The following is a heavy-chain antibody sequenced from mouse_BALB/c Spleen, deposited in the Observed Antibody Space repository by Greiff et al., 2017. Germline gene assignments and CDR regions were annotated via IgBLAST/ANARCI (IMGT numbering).Heavy chain of an antibody. CDR3: TREGGYYVSSFDY. CDR1: GFTFSSYT. J-gene: IGHJ2*01. D-gene: IGHD2-3*01. V-gene: IGHV5-6-4*01. CDR2: ISSGGSYT. Sequence: EVKLVESGGGLVKPGGSLKLSCAASGFTFSSYTMSWVRQTPEKRLEWVATISSGGSYTYYPDSVKGRFTISRDNAKNTLYLQMSSLKSEDTAMYYCTREGGYYVSSFDYWGQGTTLTVSS.